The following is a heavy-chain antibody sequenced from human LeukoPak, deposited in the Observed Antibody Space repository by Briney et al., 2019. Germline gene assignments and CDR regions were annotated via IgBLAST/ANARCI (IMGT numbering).Heavy chain of an antibody. D-gene: IGHD3-3*01. CDR3: ARGRITIFGVPQKFDY. CDR2: INHSGST. CDR1: GGSFSGYF. V-gene: IGHV4-34*01. Sequence: SETLSLTCAVYGGSFSGYFWSWIRQPPGKGLEWIGEINHSGSTNYNPSLKSRGTISVDTSKNQFSLKLSSVTAADTAVYYCARGRITIFGVPQKFDYWGQGTLVTVSS. J-gene: IGHJ4*02.